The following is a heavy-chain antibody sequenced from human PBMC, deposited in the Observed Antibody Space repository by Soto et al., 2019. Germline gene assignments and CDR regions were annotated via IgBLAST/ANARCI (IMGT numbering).Heavy chain of an antibody. Sequence: SVKVSCKASGGTFSSYAISWARQAPGQGLEWMGGIIPIFGTANYAQKFQGRVTITADKSTSTAYMELSSLRSEDTAVYYCARAQYQLPLYNWFDPWGQGTQVTVSS. CDR1: GGTFSSYA. J-gene: IGHJ5*02. CDR2: IIPIFGTA. D-gene: IGHD2-2*01. V-gene: IGHV1-69*06. CDR3: ARAQYQLPLYNWFDP.